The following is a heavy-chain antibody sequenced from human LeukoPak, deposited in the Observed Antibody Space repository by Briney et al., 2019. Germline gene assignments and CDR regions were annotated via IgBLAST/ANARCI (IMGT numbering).Heavy chain of an antibody. CDR1: GYTFTSYG. V-gene: IGHV1-2*02. CDR3: ARDRDYDILTGYYYAMDV. Sequence: GASVKVSCKASGYTFTSYGISWVRQAPGQGLEWMGWINPNSGGTKYAQKFQGRVTMTRDTSISTAYMELSRLRSDDTAVYYCARDRDYDILTGYYYAMDVWGQGTTVTVSS. CDR2: INPNSGGT. D-gene: IGHD3-9*01. J-gene: IGHJ6*02.